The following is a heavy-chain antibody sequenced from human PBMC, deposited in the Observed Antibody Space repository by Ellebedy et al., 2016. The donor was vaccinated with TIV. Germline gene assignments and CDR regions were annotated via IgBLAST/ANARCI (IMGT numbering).Heavy chain of an antibody. CDR1: GGSISGTYTSYY. CDR2: IYDSGRT. Sequence: SETLSLXCNVSGGSISGTYTSYYWGWIRQPPGKGLEWIGSIYDSGRTHYNPSLKSRVTISVDTSKNQFSLKLSSVTAADTAVYYCARILTAYYNRYYDGLGVWGQGTTVTVSS. J-gene: IGHJ6*02. CDR3: ARILTAYYNRYYDGLGV. D-gene: IGHD3-9*01. V-gene: IGHV4-39*01.